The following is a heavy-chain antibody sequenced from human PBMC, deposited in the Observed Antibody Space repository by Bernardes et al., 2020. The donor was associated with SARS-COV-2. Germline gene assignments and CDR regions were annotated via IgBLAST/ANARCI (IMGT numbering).Heavy chain of an antibody. J-gene: IGHJ4*02. Sequence: GGSLRLSCAASGFIFSDAWMSWVRQTPGKGLEWVGRIKSPIDGGPTEYGALAKDRFIMSRDESKNTVYLQMNSLKTEDTGVYYCATDGRYYDKSGRLRDFDYWGQGTLVTVSS. CDR1: GFIFSDAW. CDR3: ATDGRYYDKSGRLRDFDY. V-gene: IGHV3-15*01. CDR2: IKSPIDGGPT. D-gene: IGHD3-22*01.